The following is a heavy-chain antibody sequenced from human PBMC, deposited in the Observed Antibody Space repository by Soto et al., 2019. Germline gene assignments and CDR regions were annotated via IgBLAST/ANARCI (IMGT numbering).Heavy chain of an antibody. Sequence: QVQLVQSGAEVKKPGASVKVSCKASGYTFTSYGISWVRQAPGQGLEWMGWISAYNGNTNYAQKLQGRVTMTTDTSTSTAHVELRSLRSDDTAVYYCARARGYSGYDRPVAEDIVVVEDYWGQGTLVTVSS. CDR1: GYTFTSYG. CDR2: ISAYNGNT. D-gene: IGHD5-12*01. J-gene: IGHJ4*02. CDR3: ARARGYSGYDRPVAEDIVVVEDY. V-gene: IGHV1-18*01.